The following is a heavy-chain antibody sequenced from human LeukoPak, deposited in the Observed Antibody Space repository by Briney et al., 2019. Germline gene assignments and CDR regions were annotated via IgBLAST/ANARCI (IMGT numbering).Heavy chain of an antibody. CDR3: ARCGYSYGGGYYYYYMDV. Sequence: PSETLSLTCTVSGGSISSYYWSWIRQPAGKGLEWIGRIYTSGSTNYNPSLKSRVTMSVDTSKNQFSLKLSSVTAADTAVYYCARCGYSYGGGYYYYYMDVWGKGTTVTVSS. J-gene: IGHJ6*03. V-gene: IGHV4-4*07. CDR2: IYTSGST. CDR1: GGSISSYY. D-gene: IGHD5-18*01.